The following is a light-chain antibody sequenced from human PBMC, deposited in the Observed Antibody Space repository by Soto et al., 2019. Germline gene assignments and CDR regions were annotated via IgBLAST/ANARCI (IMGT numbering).Light chain of an antibody. CDR3: CSYAGSDNFGV. Sequence: QSALTQPASVSWSPGHSITISCTGTRSDVGSYNLVSWYQQYPGKAPKLMIYAATKRPSGVSNRFSGSKSGITASLTISGLQAEDEADYYCCSYAGSDNFGVFGTGTKVTVL. CDR1: RSDVGSYNL. CDR2: AAT. J-gene: IGLJ1*01. V-gene: IGLV2-23*02.